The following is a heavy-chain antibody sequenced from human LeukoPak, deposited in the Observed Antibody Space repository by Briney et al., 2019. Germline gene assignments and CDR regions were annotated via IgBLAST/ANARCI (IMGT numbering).Heavy chain of an antibody. CDR1: GFTFSSYA. Sequence: SGGSLRLSCAASGFTFSSYAMHWVRQAPGKGLEWVAVISYDGRNKYYADSVKGRFTISRDNSKNTLYLQMNSLRAEDTAVYYCAKSQWLVRWLRSVAYYFDYWGQGTLVTVSS. D-gene: IGHD6-19*01. V-gene: IGHV3-30-3*02. CDR3: AKSQWLVRWLRSVAYYFDY. CDR2: ISYDGRNK. J-gene: IGHJ4*02.